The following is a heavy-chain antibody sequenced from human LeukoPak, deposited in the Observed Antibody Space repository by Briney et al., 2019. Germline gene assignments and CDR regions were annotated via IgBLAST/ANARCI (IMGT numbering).Heavy chain of an antibody. V-gene: IGHV1-46*01. D-gene: IGHD6-13*01. J-gene: IGHJ4*02. CDR2: INPSGGST. CDR1: GYSFTSYW. CDR3: AREGEQQLARHFDY. Sequence: GESLKISCKGSGYSFTSYWIGWVRQAPGQGLEWMGIINPSGGSTSYAQKFQGRVTMTRDMSTSTVYMELSSLRSEDTAVYYCAREGEQQLARHFDYWGQGTLVTVSS.